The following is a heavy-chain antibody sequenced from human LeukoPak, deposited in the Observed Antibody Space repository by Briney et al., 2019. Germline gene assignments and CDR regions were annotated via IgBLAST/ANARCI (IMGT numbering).Heavy chain of an antibody. Sequence: PSETLSLTCAVSGYSISSGYYWGWIRQPPGKGLEWIGSIYHSGSTNYNPSLKSRVTISVDTSKNQFSLKLSSVTAADTAVYYCARGTAYYDSSGYYYDWFDPWGQGTLVTVSS. CDR1: GYSISSGYY. CDR2: IYHSGST. J-gene: IGHJ5*02. CDR3: ARGTAYYDSSGYYYDWFDP. V-gene: IGHV4-38-2*01. D-gene: IGHD3-22*01.